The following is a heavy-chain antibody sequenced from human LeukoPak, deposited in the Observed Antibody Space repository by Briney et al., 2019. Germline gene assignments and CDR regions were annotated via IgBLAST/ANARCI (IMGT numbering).Heavy chain of an antibody. D-gene: IGHD6-19*01. J-gene: IGHJ4*02. V-gene: IGHV3-7*03. CDR3: ARDRVYSSGWYDY. CDR1: GYTFTSYW. CDR2: IKQDGSEK. Sequence: GGSLRLSCAASGYTFTSYWMSRVRQAPGKGLEWVANIKQDGSEKYYVDSVKGRFTISRDNAKNSLYLQMNSLRAADTAVYYCARDRVYSSGWYDYWGQGTLVTVSS.